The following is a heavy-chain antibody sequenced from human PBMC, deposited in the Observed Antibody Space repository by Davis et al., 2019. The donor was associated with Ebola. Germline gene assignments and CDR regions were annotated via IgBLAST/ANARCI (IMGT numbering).Heavy chain of an antibody. D-gene: IGHD3-3*01. CDR2: MNPNSGNT. J-gene: IGHJ6*02. V-gene: IGHV1-8*03. Sequence: ASVKVSCKASGYTFTSYDINWVRQATGQGLEWMGWMNPNSGNTGYAQKFQGRVTITRNTSISTAYMELSSLRSEDTAVYYCARALRDDFWSGDYSLYYYYYYGMDVWGQGTTVTVSS. CDR1: GYTFTSYD. CDR3: ARALRDDFWSGDYSLYYYYYYGMDV.